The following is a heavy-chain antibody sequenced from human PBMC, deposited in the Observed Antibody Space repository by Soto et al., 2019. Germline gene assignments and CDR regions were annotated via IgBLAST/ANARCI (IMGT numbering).Heavy chain of an antibody. J-gene: IGHJ4*02. Sequence: PGGSLRLSCAASGFTFSSYAMSWVRQAQGKGLEWVSAISGSGCSTYYADSVKGRFTISRDNSKNTLYLQMNSLRAEDTAVYYCAKDPRPPYSSGWAFDYWGQGTLVTVSS. CDR2: ISGSGCST. CDR3: AKDPRPPYSSGWAFDY. V-gene: IGHV3-23*01. CDR1: GFTFSSYA. D-gene: IGHD6-19*01.